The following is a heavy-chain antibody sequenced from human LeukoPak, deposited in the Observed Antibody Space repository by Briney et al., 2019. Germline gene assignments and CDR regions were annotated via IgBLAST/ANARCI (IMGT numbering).Heavy chain of an antibody. CDR1: GYTFTSYG. V-gene: IGHV1-18*01. Sequence: ASVKVSCKASGYTFTSYGISWVRQAPGQGLEWMGWISTYNGNTNYAQKVQGRVTMTTDTSTNTAYMELRSLRSDDTAVYYCARGALWFGELSSFDYWGQGTLVTVSS. CDR2: ISTYNGNT. CDR3: ARGALWFGELSSFDY. J-gene: IGHJ4*02. D-gene: IGHD3-10*01.